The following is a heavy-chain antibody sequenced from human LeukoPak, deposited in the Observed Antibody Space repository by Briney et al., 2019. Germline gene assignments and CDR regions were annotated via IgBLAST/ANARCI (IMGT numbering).Heavy chain of an antibody. CDR3: ARGRGGTGPWYFDL. CDR2: IFYSGTT. V-gene: IGHV4-39*01. Sequence: SETLSLTCTVSGGSISSSSYYWGWIRQPPGKGLEWIGSIFYSGTTYYNPSLKSRVTISGDTSKNQFSLKLNSVTAADTAVYYCARGRGGTGPWYFDLWGRGTLVTVSS. CDR1: GGSISSSSYY. J-gene: IGHJ2*01. D-gene: IGHD3-16*01.